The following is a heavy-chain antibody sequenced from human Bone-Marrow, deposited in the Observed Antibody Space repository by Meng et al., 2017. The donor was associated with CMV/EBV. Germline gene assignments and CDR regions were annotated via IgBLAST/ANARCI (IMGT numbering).Heavy chain of an antibody. Sequence: GESLKISCVASGFPFSTYGMHWVRQTPGKGLEWVAVVRYDGSNTQYEDSVKGRFTISRDNSKKTLYLQMNSLRAEDTAVYYCGKGPYCTSRSCHEGIAMEIWGRGTMVTVSS. J-gene: IGHJ3*02. D-gene: IGHD2-2*01. CDR2: VRYDGSNT. V-gene: IGHV3-33*06. CDR3: GKGPYCTSRSCHEGIAMEI. CDR1: GFPFSTYG.